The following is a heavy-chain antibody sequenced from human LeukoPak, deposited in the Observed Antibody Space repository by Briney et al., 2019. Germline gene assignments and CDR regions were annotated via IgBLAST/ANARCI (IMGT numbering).Heavy chain of an antibody. J-gene: IGHJ4*02. CDR2: INHSGST. Sequence: SETLSLTCAVYGGSFSGYYWSWIRQPPGKGLEWIGEINHSGSTNYNPSLKSRVTISVDTSKNQFSLKLSSVTAADTAVYYCARLPLTGRYCSSTSCPYSYYFDYWGQGTLVTVSS. CDR1: GGSFSGYY. V-gene: IGHV4-34*01. D-gene: IGHD2-2*01. CDR3: ARLPLTGRYCSSTSCPYSYYFDY.